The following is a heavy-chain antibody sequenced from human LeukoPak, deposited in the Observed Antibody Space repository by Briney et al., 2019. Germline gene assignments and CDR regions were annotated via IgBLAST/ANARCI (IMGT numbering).Heavy chain of an antibody. J-gene: IGHJ3*02. CDR1: DGSISSSY. CDR3: VRWQYCGGNCFFSAFDI. D-gene: IGHD2-21*01. V-gene: IGHV4-59*01. Sequence: SETLSLTCTVPDGSISSSYWSWIRQSPGKGLEWIGYIHHSGNTNSSPPLKGRVTISVDTPKNQFSLKLNSVTAADTAIYYCVRWQYCGGNCFFSAFDIWGQGKMVTVSS. CDR2: IHHSGNT.